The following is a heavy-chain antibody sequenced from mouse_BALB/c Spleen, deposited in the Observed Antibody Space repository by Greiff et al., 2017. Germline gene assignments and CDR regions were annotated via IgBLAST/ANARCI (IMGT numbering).Heavy chain of an antibody. CDR1: GYTFTSYW. D-gene: IGHD2-3*01. J-gene: IGHJ2*01. CDR3: ARGMILDY. Sequence: VQLQQPGAELVKPGASVKLSCKASGYTFTSYWMHWVKQRPGQGLEWIGEINPSNGRTNYNEKFKSKATLTVDKSSSTAYMQLSSLTSEDSAVYYCARGMILDYWGQGTTLTVSS. CDR2: INPSNGRT. V-gene: IGHV1S81*02.